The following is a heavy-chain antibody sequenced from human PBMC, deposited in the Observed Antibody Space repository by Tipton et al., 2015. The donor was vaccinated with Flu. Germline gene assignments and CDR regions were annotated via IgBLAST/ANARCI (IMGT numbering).Heavy chain of an antibody. CDR3: ARIYLTRDYYFDS. CDR1: GFSFDDYF. CDR2: ISIAGGSI. J-gene: IGHJ4*02. V-gene: IGHV3-11*01. D-gene: IGHD2-2*01. Sequence: SLRLSCSASGFSFDDYFMAWVRQAPGKGLEWASYISIAGGSIYYTESVKGRFTISRDNAENSVYLEMSGLRAEDTAVYYCARIYLTRDYYFDSWGQGVLVTVSS.